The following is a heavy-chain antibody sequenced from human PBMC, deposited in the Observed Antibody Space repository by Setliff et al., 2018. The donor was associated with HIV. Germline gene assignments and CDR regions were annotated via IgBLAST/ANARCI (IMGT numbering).Heavy chain of an antibody. V-gene: IGHV7-4-1*02. D-gene: IGHD3-3*01. CDR2: INTNTGNP. CDR3: ARGGTHYDFWSGYRLGYFDL. CDR1: GYSFADYA. J-gene: IGHJ2*01. Sequence: ASVKVSCKASGYSFADYAMNWVRQAPRQGLEWMGYINTNTGNPTYAQGFTGRFVFSFDTSVTTAYLQITGLRTEGTAVYFCARGGTHYDFWSGYRLGYFDLWGRGTLVTVSS.